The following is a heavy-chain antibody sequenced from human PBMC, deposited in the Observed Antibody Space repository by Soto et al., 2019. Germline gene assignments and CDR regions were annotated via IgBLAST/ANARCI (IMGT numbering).Heavy chain of an antibody. V-gene: IGHV4-30-2*01. CDR2: IYHSGST. D-gene: IGHD5-12*01. CDR3: ARGKMATTFVLDP. J-gene: IGHJ5*02. Sequence: PSETLSLTCTVSGGSVSSGSYYWSWIRQPPGKGLEWIGYIYHSGSTYYNSSLKSRVTISVDRSKNQFSLKLSSVTAADTAVYYCARGKMATTFVLDPWGQGTLVTVSS. CDR1: GGSVSSGSYY.